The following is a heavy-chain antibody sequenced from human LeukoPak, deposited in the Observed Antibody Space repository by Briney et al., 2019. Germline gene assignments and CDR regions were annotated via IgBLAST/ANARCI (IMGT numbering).Heavy chain of an antibody. CDR2: IHSADSNT. CDR3: AGARHGDYRWDY. J-gene: IGHJ4*02. Sequence: GESLEISCKDSGYSFTNYWIGWVRQMPGKGLEWMGIIHSADSNTKYSPSFQGQVTISADKSISTAYLQWSGLKASDTAMYYCAGARHGDYRWDYWGQGTLVTVSS. V-gene: IGHV5-51*01. D-gene: IGHD4-17*01. CDR1: GYSFTNYW.